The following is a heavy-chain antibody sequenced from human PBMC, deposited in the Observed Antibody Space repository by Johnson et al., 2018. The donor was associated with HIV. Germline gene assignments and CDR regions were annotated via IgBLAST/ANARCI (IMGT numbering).Heavy chain of an antibody. CDR3: ANSLLLDAFNI. CDR2: ISGGEDDT. V-gene: IGHV3-23*04. CDR1: GFNFIDYA. Sequence: VQLVESGGGLVRPGGSLRLSCVASGFNFIDYAMIWVRQAPGKGLEWVSFISGGEDDTYYADSVKGRFTISRDNSKTTLSLQMNSLRDEDTAVYYCANSLLLDAFNIWGQGTVVTVSS. J-gene: IGHJ3*02.